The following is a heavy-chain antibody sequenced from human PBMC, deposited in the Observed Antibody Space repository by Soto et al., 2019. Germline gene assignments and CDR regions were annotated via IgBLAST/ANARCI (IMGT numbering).Heavy chain of an antibody. Sequence: QERLVQSGAEVRKPGSSVKVSCKVTGGTSTRYAINWVRQAPGQGLEWMGGIVPIFGTSKYAQKFQGRVTISAYTSTKIAYMEVSSVRSEDTSIYYCNRGSDYDLRSGYMWAQGTLVAASS. CDR2: IVPIFGTS. J-gene: IGHJ4*02. CDR1: GGTSTRYA. V-gene: IGHV1-69*06. CDR3: NRGSDYDLRSGYM. D-gene: IGHD3-3*01.